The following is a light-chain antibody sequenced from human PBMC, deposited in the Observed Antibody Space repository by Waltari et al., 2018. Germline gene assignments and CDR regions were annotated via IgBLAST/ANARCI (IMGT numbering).Light chain of an antibody. CDR2: DAS. CDR1: QSVGIS. CDR3: QQRSKWPLT. Sequence: EIVLTHSPATLSLSPGARVTLSCRASQSVGISLAWYQQKPGQAPRLLIYDASNRATGIPVRFSGSGSGTDFTLTISSLEPEDFAVYYCQQRSKWPLTFGQGTKVEIK. J-gene: IGKJ1*01. V-gene: IGKV3-11*01.